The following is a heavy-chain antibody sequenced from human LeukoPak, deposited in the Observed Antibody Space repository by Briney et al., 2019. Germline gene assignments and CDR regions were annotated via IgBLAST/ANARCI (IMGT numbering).Heavy chain of an antibody. Sequence: PSETLSLTCTVSGGSISSYYWSWIRQPPGKGLEWIGYIYYSGSTNYNPSLKSRVTISVDTSKNQFSLKLSSVTAADTAVYYCAGRSRIAAPFDYWGQGTLVTVSS. CDR2: IYYSGST. J-gene: IGHJ4*02. V-gene: IGHV4-59*08. CDR3: AGRSRIAAPFDY. CDR1: GGSISSYY. D-gene: IGHD2-15*01.